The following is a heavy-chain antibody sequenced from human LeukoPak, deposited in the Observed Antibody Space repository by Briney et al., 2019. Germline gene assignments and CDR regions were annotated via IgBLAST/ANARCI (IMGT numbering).Heavy chain of an antibody. V-gene: IGHV3-23*01. J-gene: IGHJ4*02. CDR2: INSNGDEI. D-gene: IGHD5-12*01. CDR3: AKDRTATAYDAGDY. CDR1: GFTFSTYA. Sequence: GGSLRLSCAASGFTFSTYAMTWVRQAPGKGLEWVSGINSNGDEIYYADSVKGRFTISRDDSKNTLYLQMNSLRAEDTALYYCAKDRTATAYDAGDYWGQGTLVTVSS.